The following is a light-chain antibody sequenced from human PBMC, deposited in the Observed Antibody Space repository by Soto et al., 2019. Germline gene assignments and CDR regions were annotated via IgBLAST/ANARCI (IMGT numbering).Light chain of an antibody. Sequence: EIVLTQSPATLSLSPGERATLSCRASQSVSSYLAWYQQKAGQAPRLLMYGTSTRATGIPDRFSGSGSGTEFTLTISSLQPEDFAVYYCQQYGPSPITFGQGTRLEI. CDR2: GTS. J-gene: IGKJ5*01. V-gene: IGKV3-20*01. CDR3: QQYGPSPIT. CDR1: QSVSSY.